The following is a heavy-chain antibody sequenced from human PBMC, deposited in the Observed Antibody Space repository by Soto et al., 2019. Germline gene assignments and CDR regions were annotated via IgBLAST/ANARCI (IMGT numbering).Heavy chain of an antibody. CDR1: GFTFSSYA. CDR3: AKDRGGSYAFDY. Sequence: EVQLLESGGGLVQPGGSLRLSCAASGFTFSSYAMSWVRQAPGQGLEWVSAISGSGGSTYYADSVKGRFTISRDNSKSTLYLQMNSLRAEDTAVYYCAKDRGGSYAFDYWGQGTLVTVSS. J-gene: IGHJ4*02. V-gene: IGHV3-23*01. CDR2: ISGSGGST. D-gene: IGHD1-26*01.